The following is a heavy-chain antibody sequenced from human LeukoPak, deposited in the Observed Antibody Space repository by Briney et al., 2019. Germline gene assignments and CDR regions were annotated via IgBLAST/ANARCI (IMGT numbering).Heavy chain of an antibody. J-gene: IGHJ4*02. CDR3: AKEIAAHFDY. CDR1: GFTFISYG. CDR2: IWYDGSNK. V-gene: IGHV3-33*06. D-gene: IGHD6-13*01. Sequence: GGSLRLSRAVSGFTFISYGTHWVPQTPGKGLEWVAVIWYDGSNKDYADSVKGPFTISSDNSKNTLYLQMTCLRAEDTAAYYCAKEIAAHFDYWGQGALVTVSS.